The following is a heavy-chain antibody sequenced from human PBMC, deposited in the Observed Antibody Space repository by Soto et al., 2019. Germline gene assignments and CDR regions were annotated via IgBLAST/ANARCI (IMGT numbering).Heavy chain of an antibody. CDR3: ASDGDYYYGMDV. CDR2: ISSSSSYI. J-gene: IGHJ6*02. Sequence: GGSLRLSCAASGFTFSSYSMNWVRQAPGKGLEWVSSISSSSSYIYYADSVKGRFTISRDNAKNSLYLQMNSLRAEDTAVYYCASDGDYYYGMDVWGQGTTVTVSS. D-gene: IGHD4-17*01. V-gene: IGHV3-21*01. CDR1: GFTFSSYS.